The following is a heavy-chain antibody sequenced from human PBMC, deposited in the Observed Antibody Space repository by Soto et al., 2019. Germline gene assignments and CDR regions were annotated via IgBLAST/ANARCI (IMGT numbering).Heavy chain of an antibody. CDR2: ISAYNGNT. CDR1: GYTFTSYG. J-gene: IGHJ4*02. Sequence: ASVKVSCKASGYTFTSYGISWVRQAPGQGLEWMGWISAYNGNTNYAQKLQGRVTMTTDTSTSTAYMELRSLRSDDTAVYYCARNPRLFIVGAKIAIDYWGQGTLVTAPQ. V-gene: IGHV1-18*04. D-gene: IGHD1-26*01. CDR3: ARNPRLFIVGAKIAIDY.